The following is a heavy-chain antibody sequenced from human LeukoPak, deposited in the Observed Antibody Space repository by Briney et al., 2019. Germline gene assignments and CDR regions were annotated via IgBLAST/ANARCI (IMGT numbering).Heavy chain of an antibody. CDR1: GFTFSSYA. V-gene: IGHV3-23*01. D-gene: IGHD5-18*01. J-gene: IGHJ6*02. Sequence: GGSLRLSCAASGFTFSSYAMSWVRQAPGKGLEWVSAISGSGGSTYYADSVKGRFTISRDNSKNTLYLQMNSLRAKDTAVYYCAKDEGRYSYGLYYYYGMDVWGQGTTVTVSS. CDR2: ISGSGGST. CDR3: AKDEGRYSYGLYYYYGMDV.